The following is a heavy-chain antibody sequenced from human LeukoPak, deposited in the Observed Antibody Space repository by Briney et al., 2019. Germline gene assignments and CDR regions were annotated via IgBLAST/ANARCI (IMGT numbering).Heavy chain of an antibody. D-gene: IGHD3-16*01. CDR3: AGMIGYFDY. Sequence: SETLSLTCAVSGYSISSGYYWGWIRQPPGKGLEWIGSIYHSGSTNYNPSLKSRVTISRDTSKNQFSLKLNSVTAADTAVYYCAGMIGYFDYWGQGTLVTVSS. V-gene: IGHV4-38-2*01. J-gene: IGHJ4*02. CDR1: GYSISSGYY. CDR2: IYHSGST.